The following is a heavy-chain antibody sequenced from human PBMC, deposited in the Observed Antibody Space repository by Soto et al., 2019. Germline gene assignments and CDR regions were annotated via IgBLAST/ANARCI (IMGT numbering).Heavy chain of an antibody. CDR1: GGTFSSYA. CDR2: IIPTFGRT. V-gene: IGHV1-69*13. Sequence: SAVKVSCKASGGTFSSYAISWVRPAPGKGLEWMGKIIPTFGRTNYAQKFQGRRTISPDDSTSTPYMELTSLESDDTAVYDITRHPLSSRAMDVGGQGTTVTVSS. CDR3: TRHPLSSRAMDV. D-gene: IGHD3-10*02. J-gene: IGHJ6*02.